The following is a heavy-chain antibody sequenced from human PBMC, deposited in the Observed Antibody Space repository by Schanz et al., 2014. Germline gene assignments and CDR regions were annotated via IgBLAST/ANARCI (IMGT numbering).Heavy chain of an antibody. CDR2: ISASGGST. Sequence: EVQLLDSGGGLVQPGGSLRLSCAASGFTFSTYAMSWVRQAPGKGLEWVSTISASGGSTYYADSVKGRFTISRDNAKNILYLQMNSLRAEDTAVYYCAKARRKSNCSGGRCFHCSYYGMDVWGQGTTVTVSS. D-gene: IGHD2-15*01. V-gene: IGHV3-23*01. J-gene: IGHJ6*02. CDR1: GFTFSTYA. CDR3: AKARRKSNCSGGRCFHCSYYGMDV.